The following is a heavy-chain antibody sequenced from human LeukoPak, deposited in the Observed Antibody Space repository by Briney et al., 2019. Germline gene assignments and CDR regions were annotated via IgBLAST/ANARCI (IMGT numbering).Heavy chain of an antibody. D-gene: IGHD1-26*01. CDR2: IYYSGSA. CDR3: ARDSVGGTGHDAFDI. J-gene: IGHJ3*02. Sequence: SETLSLTCTVSGGSINSANYYWGWIRQPPGKGLEWIGSIYYSGSAYYSSSPKSRVTILVDTSKNQFSLKLSSVTAADTAVYYCARDSVGGTGHDAFDIWGQGTMATVSS. CDR1: GGSINSANYY. V-gene: IGHV4-39*07.